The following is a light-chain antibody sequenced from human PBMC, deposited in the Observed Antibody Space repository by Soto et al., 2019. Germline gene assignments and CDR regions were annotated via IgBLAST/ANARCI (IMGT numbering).Light chain of an antibody. CDR3: SSYAGSNLWV. V-gene: IGLV2-8*01. CDR2: EVS. J-gene: IGLJ3*02. Sequence: QSVLTQPPSASGSPGQSVTISCTGTSSDVGGYNYVSWYQQHPGKALKLMIYEVSKRPSGVPDRFSGSKSGNTASLTVSGLQAEDEADYYCSSYAGSNLWVFGGGTKLTVL. CDR1: SSDVGGYNY.